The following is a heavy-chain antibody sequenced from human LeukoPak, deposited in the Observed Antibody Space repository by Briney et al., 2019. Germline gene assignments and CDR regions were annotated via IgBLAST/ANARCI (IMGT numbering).Heavy chain of an antibody. CDR3: ASPLTIYAFDI. Sequence: GGSLRLSCAASGFTFSNYAMSWVRQAPGKGLEWVSTISGSGGNTYYADSVKGRFTNSRDNAKNSLYLQMNSLRAEDTAVYYCASPLTIYAFDIWGQGTMVTVSS. CDR2: ISGSGGNT. CDR1: GFTFSNYA. D-gene: IGHD4/OR15-4a*01. V-gene: IGHV3-23*01. J-gene: IGHJ3*02.